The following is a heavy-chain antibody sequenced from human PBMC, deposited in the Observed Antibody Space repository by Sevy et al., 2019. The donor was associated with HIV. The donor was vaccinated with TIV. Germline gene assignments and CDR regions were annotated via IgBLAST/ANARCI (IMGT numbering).Heavy chain of an antibody. V-gene: IGHV3-73*01. CDR2: IRSKANSYAT. J-gene: IGHJ4*02. CDR3: TRAGRDTAMVMVDY. Sequence: GGSLRRSCAASGFTFSGSAMHWVRQASGKGLEWVGRIRSKANSYATAYAASVKGRFTISRDDSKNTAYLQMNSLKTEDTAVYYCTRAGRDTAMVMVDYWGQGTLVTVSS. CDR1: GFTFSGSA. D-gene: IGHD5-18*01.